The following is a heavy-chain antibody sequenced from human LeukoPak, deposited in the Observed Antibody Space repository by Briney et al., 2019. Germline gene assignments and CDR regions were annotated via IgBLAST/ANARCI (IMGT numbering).Heavy chain of an antibody. CDR2: ISAGGGNT. CDR1: GFTFSSYA. CDR3: AKINRGQVAGHVDF. D-gene: IGHD6-19*01. Sequence: GGSLRLSCAASGFTFSSYAMTWVRHSSGKGLDWVSAISAGGGNTYYADSVKGRFTISRDNSKNTLYLHINSLRAEDTALYYCAKINRGQVAGHVDFWGQGTLVTVSS. V-gene: IGHV3-23*01. J-gene: IGHJ4*02.